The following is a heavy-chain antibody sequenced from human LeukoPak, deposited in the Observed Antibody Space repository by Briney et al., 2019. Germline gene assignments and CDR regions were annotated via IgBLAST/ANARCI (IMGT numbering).Heavy chain of an antibody. CDR3: ARVATPSYWYFDL. D-gene: IGHD2-15*01. CDR1: GFTVSANY. Sequence: QPGGSLRLSCAASGFTVSANYMSWVRQAPGKGLEWVSIIYSGGSTYFVDSVKGRFTISRDNSKNTLYLQMNSLRAEDTAVYYCARVATPSYWYFDLWGRGTLVTVSS. CDR2: IYSGGST. J-gene: IGHJ2*01. V-gene: IGHV3-53*01.